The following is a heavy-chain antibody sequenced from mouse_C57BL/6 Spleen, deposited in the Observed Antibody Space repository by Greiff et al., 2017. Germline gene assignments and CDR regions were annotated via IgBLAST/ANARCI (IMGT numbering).Heavy chain of an antibody. V-gene: IGHV5-17*01. J-gene: IGHJ1*03. Sequence: EVKLVESGGGLVKPGGSLKLSCAASGFTFSDYGMHWVRQAPEKGLEWVADISSCGSTIYYADNVKGRFTIARANATNTLFLQMTSLRSEDTAMYYCARGLTGTLYWYFDVWGTGTTVTVSS. CDR3: ARGLTGTLYWYFDV. D-gene: IGHD4-1*01. CDR2: ISSCGSTI. CDR1: GFTFSDYG.